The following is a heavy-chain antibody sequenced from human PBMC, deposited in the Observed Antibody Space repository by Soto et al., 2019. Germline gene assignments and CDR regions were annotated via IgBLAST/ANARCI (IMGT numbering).Heavy chain of an antibody. D-gene: IGHD3-3*01. CDR3: ARLRFLEWWYYFDY. Sequence: SETLSLTCTVSGGSISSYYWSWIRQPPGKGLEWIGYIYYSGSTNYNPSLKSRVTISVDTSKNQFSLKLSSVTAADTAVYYCARLRFLEWWYYFDYWGQGTLVTVSS. CDR1: GGSISSYY. J-gene: IGHJ4*02. V-gene: IGHV4-59*08. CDR2: IYYSGST.